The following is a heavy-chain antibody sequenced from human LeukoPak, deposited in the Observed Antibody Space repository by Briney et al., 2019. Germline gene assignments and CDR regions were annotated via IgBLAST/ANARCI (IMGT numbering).Heavy chain of an antibody. V-gene: IGHV1-69*04. J-gene: IGHJ3*02. Sequence: AASVKVSCKASGGTFNSYAISWVRQAPGQGLEWMGRIIPILGIANYAQKFQGRVTITADKSTSTAYMELSSLRSKDTAVYYCARPRSSGYYDDAFDIWGQGTMVTVSS. CDR3: ARPRSSGYYDDAFDI. CDR2: IIPILGIA. D-gene: IGHD3-22*01. CDR1: GGTFNSYA.